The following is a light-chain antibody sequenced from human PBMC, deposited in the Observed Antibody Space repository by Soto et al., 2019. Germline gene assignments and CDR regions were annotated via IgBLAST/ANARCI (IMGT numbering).Light chain of an antibody. Sequence: DIQMTQSPSTMSASVGDRVTITCRASQSISKWLAWHQQKPGKAPSLLIFDASILQSGVPSRFSGSGSGTEFTLSISRLQTDDFATYYCQQYGSFSPITFGGGTKVDI. CDR1: QSISKW. V-gene: IGKV1-5*01. CDR2: DAS. CDR3: QQYGSFSPIT. J-gene: IGKJ4*01.